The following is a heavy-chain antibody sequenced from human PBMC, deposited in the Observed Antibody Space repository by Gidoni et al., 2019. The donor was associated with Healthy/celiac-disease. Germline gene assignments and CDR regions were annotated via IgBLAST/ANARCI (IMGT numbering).Heavy chain of an antibody. CDR3: ARHDYGDYVGWFDP. CDR1: GGSVSSYY. V-gene: IGHV4-59*02. D-gene: IGHD4-17*01. J-gene: IGHJ5*02. CDR2: TYYSGST. Sequence: QVQLQESGPGLVKPSETLSLTCTVSGGSVSSYYWRWIRQPPGKGLEWIGYTYYSGSTNYNPSLKSRVTISVYTSKNQFSLKLSSVTAADTAVYYCARHDYGDYVGWFDPWGQGTLVTVSS.